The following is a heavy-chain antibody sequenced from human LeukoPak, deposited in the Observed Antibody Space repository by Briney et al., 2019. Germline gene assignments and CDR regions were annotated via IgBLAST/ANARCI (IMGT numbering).Heavy chain of an antibody. D-gene: IGHD3-3*01. CDR3: ARERSYYDFWSGYLYYFDY. V-gene: IGHV3-7*01. Sequence: GGSLRLSCAASGFIFTNYFMSWVRQAPGKGLEWVASIKHDGSEKYYVDSVRGRFTISRDNSRNTLYLQMNSLRAEDTAVYYCARERSYYDFWSGYLYYFDYWGQGTLVTVSS. J-gene: IGHJ4*02. CDR1: GFIFTNYF. CDR2: IKHDGSEK.